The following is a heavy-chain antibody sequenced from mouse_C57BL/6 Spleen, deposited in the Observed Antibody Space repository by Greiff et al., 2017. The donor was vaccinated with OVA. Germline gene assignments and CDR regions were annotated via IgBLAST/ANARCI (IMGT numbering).Heavy chain of an antibody. D-gene: IGHD2-12*01. CDR2: ISSGGDYI. V-gene: IGHV5-9-1*02. CDR3: TREGAYYSRYFDV. Sequence: DVQLQESGEGLVKPGGSLKLSCAASGFTFSSYAMSWVRQTPEKRLAWVAYISSGGDYIYYADTVKGRFTISRDNARNTLYLQMSSLKSEDTAMYYCTREGAYYSRYFDVWGTGTTVTVSS. CDR1: GFTFSSYA. J-gene: IGHJ1*03.